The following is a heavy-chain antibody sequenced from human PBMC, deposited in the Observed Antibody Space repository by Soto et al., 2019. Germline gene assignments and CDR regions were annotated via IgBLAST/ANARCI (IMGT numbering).Heavy chain of an antibody. J-gene: IGHJ6*02. Sequence: EVQLLESGGGLVQPGGSLRLSCAASGFPLSTYGMTWVRQAPGKGLEWVSAITGTGGNTYYVDYVKGRFTSSRDKSKNMLYLQVNSLRVEDTAVYYCARIRGYWYGLDVWGQGTTVTVSS. CDR3: ARIRGYWYGLDV. CDR2: ITGTGGNT. V-gene: IGHV3-23*01. CDR1: GFPLSTYG.